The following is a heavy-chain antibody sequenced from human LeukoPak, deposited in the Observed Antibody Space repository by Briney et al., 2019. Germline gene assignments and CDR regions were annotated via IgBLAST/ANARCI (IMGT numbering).Heavy chain of an antibody. Sequence: PGRSLRLSCAASGFTFSRYGMHWVRHAPGKGVEWLAVISYDGSNKYYADSVKGRFTISRDNSKNTLYLEMNSLRAEDTAVYYCARDYYYDSSGYWDYYFDYWGQGTLVSVSS. V-gene: IGHV3-30*03. CDR3: ARDYYYDSSGYWDYYFDY. J-gene: IGHJ4*02. D-gene: IGHD3-22*01. CDR1: GFTFSRYG. CDR2: ISYDGSNK.